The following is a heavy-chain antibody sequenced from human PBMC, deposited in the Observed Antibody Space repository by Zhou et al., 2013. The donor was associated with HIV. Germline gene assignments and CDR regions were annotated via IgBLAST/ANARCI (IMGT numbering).Heavy chain of an antibody. CDR1: GYTFTTYY. CDR2: INPGIGST. CDR3: ARVVSGYDIQTLELDY. V-gene: IGHV1-46*01. D-gene: IGHD5-12*01. Sequence: QVQLVQSGAEVKKPGASVNISCKASGYTFTTYYIHWVRQAPGQGLEWMGLINPGIGSTYYAEKFQGRVTMTTDTSTSTAYMELRSLRSDDTAVYYCARVVSGYDIQTLELDYWARERWSPSPQ. J-gene: IGHJ4*02.